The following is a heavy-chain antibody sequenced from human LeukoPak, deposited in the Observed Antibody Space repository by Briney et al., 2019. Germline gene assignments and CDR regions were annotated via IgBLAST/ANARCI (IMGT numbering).Heavy chain of an antibody. J-gene: IGHJ4*02. D-gene: IGHD3-16*01. CDR2: ISSNGGST. CDR1: GFTFSSYA. CDR3: ARGPTGAYDY. V-gene: IGHV3-64*01. Sequence: PGGSLRLSCAASGFTFSSYAMRWVRQAPGKGLEYVSAISSNGGSTYYANSVKGRFTISRDNSKNTLYLQMGSLRAEDMAVYYCARGPTGAYDYWGQGTLVTVSS.